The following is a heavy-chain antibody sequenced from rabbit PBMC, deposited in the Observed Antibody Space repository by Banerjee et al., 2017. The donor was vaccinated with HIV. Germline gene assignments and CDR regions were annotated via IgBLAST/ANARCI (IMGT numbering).Heavy chain of an antibody. CDR1: EFDLITYG. D-gene: IGHD4-2*01. CDR2: IDPLFGTT. V-gene: IGHV1S47*01. Sequence: QEQLEESGGDLVKPGASLTLTCTASEFDLITYGMSWVRQPPGKGLEWIGYIDPLFGTTYYANWVNGRFTISSHNAQNTLYLQLNSLTAADTATFFCASWDGYAGYNLWGQGTLVTVS. J-gene: IGHJ4*01. CDR3: ASWDGYAGYNL.